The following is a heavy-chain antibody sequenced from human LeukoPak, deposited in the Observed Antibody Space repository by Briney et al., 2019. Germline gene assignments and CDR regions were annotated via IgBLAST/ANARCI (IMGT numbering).Heavy chain of an antibody. V-gene: IGHV3-23*01. D-gene: IGHD6-13*01. J-gene: IGHJ3*02. CDR1: GFTFSSYA. CDR3: AKVYSSSWYPDAFDI. Sequence: GGSLRLFCAASGFTFSSYAMSWVRQAPGKGLEWVSAISGSGGSTYYADSVKGRFTISRDNSKNTLYLQMNSLRAEDTAVYYCAKVYSSSWYPDAFDIWGQGTMVTVSS. CDR2: ISGSGGST.